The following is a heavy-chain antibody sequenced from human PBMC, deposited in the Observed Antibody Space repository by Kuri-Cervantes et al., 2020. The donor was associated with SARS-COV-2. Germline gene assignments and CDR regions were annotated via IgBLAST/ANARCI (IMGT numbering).Heavy chain of an antibody. CDR2: ISAYNAYT. J-gene: IGHJ5*02. CDR1: GNTFTSFG. CDR3: ARDKDFWSGPGVNWFDP. D-gene: IGHD3-3*01. Sequence: ASVKVSCKASGNTFTSFGISWVRQAPGQGLEWMGWISAYNAYTDYAQKLQGRVTMTTDTSTSTAYMGLRSLRSDDTAVYYCARDKDFWSGPGVNWFDPWGQGTLVTVSS. V-gene: IGHV1-18*01.